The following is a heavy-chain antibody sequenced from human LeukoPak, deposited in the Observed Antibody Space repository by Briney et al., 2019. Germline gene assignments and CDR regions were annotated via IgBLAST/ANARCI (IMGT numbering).Heavy chain of an antibody. D-gene: IGHD6-13*01. J-gene: IGHJ4*02. V-gene: IGHV4-34*01. CDR1: GGSFSGYY. Sequence: PSETLSLTCAVYGGSFSGYYWSWIRQPPGKGLEWIGEINYSGSTNYNPSLKSRVTISVDTSKNQFSLKLSSVTAADTAVYYCARRPSHSSSWYIDYWGQGTLVTVSS. CDR3: ARRPSHSSSWYIDY. CDR2: INYSGST.